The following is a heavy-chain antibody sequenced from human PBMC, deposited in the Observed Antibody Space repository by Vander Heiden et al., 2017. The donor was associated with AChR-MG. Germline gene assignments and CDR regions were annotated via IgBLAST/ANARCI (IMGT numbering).Heavy chain of an antibody. CDR1: GYTFPGYY. CDR3: ARGGRITIFGVGKPPLDH. V-gene: IGHV1-2*04. J-gene: IGHJ4*02. Sequence: QVQLVQSGAEVKKPGASVKVSCKASGYTFPGYYMHWVRQAPGQGLEWMGWINPNSGGTNYAQKFQGWVTMTRDTSISTAYMELSRLRSDDTAVYYCARGGRITIFGVGKPPLDHWGQGTLVTVSS. D-gene: IGHD3-3*01. CDR2: INPNSGGT.